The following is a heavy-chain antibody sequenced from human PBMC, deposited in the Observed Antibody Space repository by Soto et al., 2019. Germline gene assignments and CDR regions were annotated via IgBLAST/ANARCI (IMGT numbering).Heavy chain of an antibody. CDR1: GFTFSSYG. J-gene: IGHJ6*02. V-gene: IGHV3-30*18. CDR3: AKFWRIGRGVAVKAGIAVGGTGRQYGYYYYGMDV. CDR2: ISYDGSNK. D-gene: IGHD6-19*01. Sequence: QVQLVESGGGVVQPGRSLRLSCAASGFTFSSYGMHWVRQAPGKGLEWVAVISYDGSNKYYADSVKGRFTISRDNSKNTLYLQMNSRRAEDTAVYYCAKFWRIGRGVAVKAGIAVGGTGRQYGYYYYGMDVWGQGTTVTVSS.